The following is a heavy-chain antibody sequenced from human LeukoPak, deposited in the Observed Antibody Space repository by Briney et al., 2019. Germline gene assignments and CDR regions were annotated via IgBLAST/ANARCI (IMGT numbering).Heavy chain of an antibody. V-gene: IGHV3-23*01. D-gene: IGHD3-22*01. CDR3: AKEQYYYDSSGYYPHY. CDR1: GFTFSSYA. Sequence: PGGSLRLSCAASGFTFSSYAMTWVRQAPGKGLEWVSTISGSGGTTSFADSVKGRFTTSRDNSKNTLYLQMNSLRAEDTALYYCAKEQYYYDSSGYYPHYWGQGTLVTVSS. CDR2: ISGSGGTT. J-gene: IGHJ4*02.